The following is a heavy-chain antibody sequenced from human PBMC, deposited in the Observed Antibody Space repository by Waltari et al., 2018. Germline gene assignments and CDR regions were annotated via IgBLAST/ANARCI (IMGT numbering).Heavy chain of an antibody. D-gene: IGHD3-22*01. CDR3: AKSETKYYYDSSGYYHAGYFDY. CDR2: ISGSGGST. J-gene: IGHJ4*02. Sequence: EVQLLESGGGLVQPGGSLRLSCAASGFTFSSYAMSWVRQAPGKGLEWVSAISGSGGSTYYADSVKGRFTSSRDNSKNTLYLQMNSLRAEDTAVYYCAKSETKYYYDSSGYYHAGYFDYWGQGTLVTVSS. V-gene: IGHV3-23*01. CDR1: GFTFSSYA.